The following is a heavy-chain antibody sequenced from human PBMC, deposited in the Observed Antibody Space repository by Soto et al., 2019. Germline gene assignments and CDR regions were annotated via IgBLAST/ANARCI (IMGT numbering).Heavy chain of an antibody. CDR3: ARDPRSSGWYDY. D-gene: IGHD6-19*01. V-gene: IGHV1-69*13. J-gene: IGHJ4*02. CDR1: GGTFSSYA. CDR2: IIPIFGTA. Sequence: ASVKVSCKASGGTFSSYAISWVRQAPGQGLEWMGGIIPIFGTANYAQKFQGRVTITADESTSTAYMELSSLRSEDTAVYYCARDPRSSGWYDYWGQGTLVTGSS.